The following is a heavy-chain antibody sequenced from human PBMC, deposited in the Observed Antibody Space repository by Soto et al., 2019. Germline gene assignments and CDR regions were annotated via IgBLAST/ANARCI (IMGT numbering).Heavy chain of an antibody. CDR3: ASSSGNNYGVGTNYYFDY. CDR2: IIPIFGTA. J-gene: IGHJ4*01. Sequence: QVQLVQSGAEVKKPGSSVKVSCKTSESTFSTYSIVWVRQAPGEGLEWMGGIIPIFGTANYAQKFQDRVTITADKSTNIAFMELSSLKSEDTAMYYCASSSGNNYGVGTNYYFDYWGHGTLVTVSS. CDR1: ESTFSTYS. V-gene: IGHV1-69*06. D-gene: IGHD1-26*01.